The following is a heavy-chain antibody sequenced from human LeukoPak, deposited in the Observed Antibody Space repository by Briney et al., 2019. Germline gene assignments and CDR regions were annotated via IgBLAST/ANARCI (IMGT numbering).Heavy chain of an antibody. CDR1: GGSISSSSYY. CDR3: ARVGGLGWELRNNAYYYYMDV. D-gene: IGHD1-26*01. Sequence: SETLSLTCTVSGGSISSSSYYWGWIRQPPGKGLEWIGSIYYSGSTYYNPSLKSRVTISVDTSKNQFSLKLSSVTAADTAVYYCARVGGLGWELRNNAYYYYMDVWGKGTTVTVSS. V-gene: IGHV4-39*07. J-gene: IGHJ6*03. CDR2: IYYSGST.